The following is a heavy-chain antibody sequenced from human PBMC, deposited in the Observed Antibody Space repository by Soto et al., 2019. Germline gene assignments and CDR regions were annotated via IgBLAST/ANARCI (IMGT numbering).Heavy chain of an antibody. CDR2: IIPSFATG. CDR3: ARSYYGSGSYWFYGMDV. V-gene: IGHV1-69*06. CDR1: GGTFGNSA. D-gene: IGHD3-10*01. Sequence: QVQLVQSGAEVKKPGSSVKVSCKASGGTFGNSAISWVRQAPGQGPEWMGGIIPSFATGNSAPEFQGRLTITADKSTTTAYMELSSLRSEDTAVYYCARSYYGSGSYWFYGMDVWGQGTTVTVSS. J-gene: IGHJ6*02.